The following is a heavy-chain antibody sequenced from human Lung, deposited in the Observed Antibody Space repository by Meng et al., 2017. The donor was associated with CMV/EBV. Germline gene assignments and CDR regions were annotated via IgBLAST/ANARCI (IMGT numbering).Heavy chain of an antibody. CDR1: GGSTSSYY. V-gene: IGHV4-4*07. D-gene: IGHD6-19*01. CDR3: ARAEADTGNFDY. Sequence: QGPMHEAGPGLVKPSETLSRTCTVSGGSTSSYYWSWIRQSAGKGLEWIGRIYTSGTTIYNPSLKSRLTLSLDTSKNQFSMKLNSVTAADTAVYYCARAEADTGNFDYWGQGTLVTVSS. J-gene: IGHJ4*02. CDR2: IYTSGTT.